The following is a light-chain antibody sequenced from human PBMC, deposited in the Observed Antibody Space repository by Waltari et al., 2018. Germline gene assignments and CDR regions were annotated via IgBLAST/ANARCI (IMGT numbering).Light chain of an antibody. CDR3: LQDYNYPWT. CDR2: AAS. CDR1: QGISSD. J-gene: IGKJ1*01. Sequence: AFQMTQFPSSLSASIGDRVTITCRARQGISSDLTWYQQKPGKAPKLLIYAASSLQSGVPLRVSGSGSGTDFTLTISNLKPEDFATYYGLQDYNYPWTFGQGTKVEIK. V-gene: IGKV1-6*01.